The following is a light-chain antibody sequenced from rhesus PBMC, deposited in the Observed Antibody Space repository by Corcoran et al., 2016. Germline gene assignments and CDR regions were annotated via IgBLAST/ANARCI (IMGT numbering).Light chain of an antibody. Sequence: TVVTQSPATLSLSPGERATLSCRASQSVGSYVAWYQQKPGQAPRLLIYGASRRATGIPDRFRGRGSGTDFPLTISSLEPGDVGVYYCQQSSNSYSFGQGTKVEIK. J-gene: IGKJ2*01. CDR1: QSVGSY. CDR3: QQSSNSYS. V-gene: IGKV3-24*04. CDR2: GAS.